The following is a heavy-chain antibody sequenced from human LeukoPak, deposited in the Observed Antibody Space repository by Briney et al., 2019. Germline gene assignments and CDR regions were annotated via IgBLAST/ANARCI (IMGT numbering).Heavy chain of an antibody. Sequence: PGGSLRLSCAASGFTVSSNYMSWVRQAPGKGLEWVSVIYSGGSTYYADSVKGRFTISRDNSKNTLYLQMNSLRAEDTAVYYCANPQGDYYDSSGYPDYWGQGTLVTVSS. CDR2: IYSGGST. CDR1: GFTVSSNY. CDR3: ANPQGDYYDSSGYPDY. V-gene: IGHV3-53*01. D-gene: IGHD3-22*01. J-gene: IGHJ4*02.